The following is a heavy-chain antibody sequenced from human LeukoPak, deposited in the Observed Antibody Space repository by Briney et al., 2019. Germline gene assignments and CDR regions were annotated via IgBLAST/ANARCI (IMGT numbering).Heavy chain of an antibody. V-gene: IGHV3-30-3*01. D-gene: IGHD1-26*01. Sequence: GGSLRLSCAASGFTFSSNAMHWVRQAPCKGLEWVAVITYDGSNKYYADSVKGRFTISRDNSKNTLYLQMNSLRPEDTAVYYCARGLLGATTSYFDYWGQGTLVTVSS. CDR1: GFTFSSNA. CDR2: ITYDGSNK. CDR3: ARGLLGATTSYFDY. J-gene: IGHJ4*02.